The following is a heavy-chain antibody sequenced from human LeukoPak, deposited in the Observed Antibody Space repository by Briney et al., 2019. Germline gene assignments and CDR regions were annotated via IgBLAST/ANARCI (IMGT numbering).Heavy chain of an antibody. CDR2: ISGSGGST. J-gene: IGHJ4*02. V-gene: IGHV3-23*01. D-gene: IGHD3-3*01. CDR1: GFTFSSYA. CDR3: AKVPCYDFWSGYYTY. Sequence: GGSLRLSCAASGFTFSSYAMRWVRQAPGKGLEWVSAISGSGGSTYYADSVKGRFTISRDNSKNTLYLQMNSLRAEDTAVYYCAKVPCYDFWSGYYTYWGQGTLVTVSS.